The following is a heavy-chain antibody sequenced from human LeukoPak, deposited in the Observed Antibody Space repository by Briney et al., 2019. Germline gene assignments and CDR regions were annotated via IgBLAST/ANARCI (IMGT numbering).Heavy chain of an antibody. CDR1: GGSISIYY. D-gene: IGHD6-19*01. V-gene: IGHV4-59*12. CDR2: IYNSGSST. J-gene: IGHJ4*02. CDR3: ARGEGIAVAGTLFLFDY. Sequence: SETLSLTCTVSGGSISIYYWNWIRQPPGKGLEWIGYIYNSGSSTIYNPSLKSRVTISVDTSKNQFSLKLSSVAAADTAVYYCARGEGIAVAGTLFLFDYWGQGTLVTVSS.